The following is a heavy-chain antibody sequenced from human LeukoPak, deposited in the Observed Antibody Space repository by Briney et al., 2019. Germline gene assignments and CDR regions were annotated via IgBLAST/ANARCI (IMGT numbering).Heavy chain of an antibody. V-gene: IGHV5-51*01. CDR3: ARGLRGQQQPPPYYYGMDV. J-gene: IGHJ6*02. D-gene: IGHD6-13*01. CDR1: GYSFTSYW. Sequence: GESLKISCKGSGYSFTSYWIGWVRQMPGKGLEWMGIFYPGDSDTRYSPSFQGQVTISADKSISTAYLQWSSLKASDTAMYYCARGLRGQQQPPPYYYGMDVWGQGTTVTVSS. CDR2: FYPGDSDT.